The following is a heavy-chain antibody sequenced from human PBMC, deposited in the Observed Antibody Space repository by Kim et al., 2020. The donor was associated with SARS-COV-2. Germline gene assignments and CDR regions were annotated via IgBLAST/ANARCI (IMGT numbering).Heavy chain of an antibody. V-gene: IGHV3-7*01. CDR2: IKQDGSEK. CDR3: ASGFASGSYYYYYGMDV. Sequence: GGSLRLSCAASGFTFSSYWMSWVRQAPGKGLEWVANIKQDGSEKYYVDSVKGRFTISRDNAKNSLYLQMNSLRAEDTAVYYCASGFASGSYYYYYGMDVWGQGTTVTVSS. D-gene: IGHD1-26*01. J-gene: IGHJ6*02. CDR1: GFTFSSYW.